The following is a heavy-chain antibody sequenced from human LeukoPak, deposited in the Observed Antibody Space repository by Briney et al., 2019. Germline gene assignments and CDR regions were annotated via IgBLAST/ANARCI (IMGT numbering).Heavy chain of an antibody. CDR3: ARSGRIAAAGHLFDY. V-gene: IGHV6-1*01. J-gene: IGHJ4*02. Sequence: LQTLSLTCAISGDSVSSNSAPWDWIRHPPSRGLEWLGRTYYRSKWSNENPVCVKSRTSINPNTSKNQHSLQLNSVTPDDTAVYYCARSGRIAAAGHLFDYWGQGTLVTVSS. D-gene: IGHD6-13*01. CDR2: TYYRSKWSN. CDR1: GDSVSSNSAP.